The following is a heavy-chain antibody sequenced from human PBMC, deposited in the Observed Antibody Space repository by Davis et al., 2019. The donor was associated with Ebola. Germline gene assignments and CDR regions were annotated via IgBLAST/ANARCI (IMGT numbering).Heavy chain of an antibody. CDR3: ARDKGSITMIEDY. CDR1: GFTFSSYW. Sequence: PGGSLRLSCAASGFTFSSYWMSWVRQAPGKGLEWVANIKQDGSEKYYVDSVKGRFTISRDNAKNSLYLQMNSLRAEDTAVYYCARDKGSITMIEDYWGQGTLVTVSS. D-gene: IGHD3-22*01. V-gene: IGHV3-7*03. J-gene: IGHJ4*02. CDR2: IKQDGSEK.